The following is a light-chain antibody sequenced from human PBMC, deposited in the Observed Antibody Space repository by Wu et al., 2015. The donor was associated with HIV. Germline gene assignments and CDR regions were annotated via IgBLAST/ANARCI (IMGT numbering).Light chain of an antibody. V-gene: IGKV3-20*01. CDR1: QSVSSSY. CDR2: GAS. Sequence: EIVLTQSPGTLSLSPGERATLSCRASQSVSSSYLAWYQRKPGQAPRLLIYGASSRATGIPDRFSGSGSGTDFTLTISRLEPEDFAVYYCQQYGTLLPTFGQGTKVEI. J-gene: IGKJ1*01. CDR3: QQYGTLLPT.